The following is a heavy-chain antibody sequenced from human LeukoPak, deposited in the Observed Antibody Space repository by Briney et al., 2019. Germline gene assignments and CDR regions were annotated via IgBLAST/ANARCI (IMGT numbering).Heavy chain of an antibody. CDR1: GGSISSNSYY. J-gene: IGHJ4*02. CDR3: ARLISAYPDY. D-gene: IGHD3-16*01. CDR2: IYYSGSTT. V-gene: IGHV4-39*01. Sequence: PSETLSLTCTVSGGSISSNSYYWGWIRQPPGKGLEWIGSIYYSGSTTYYNASLKSRVTISVDTSNNQFSLKLSSVTAADTAVYYCARLISAYPDYWGQGTLATVSS.